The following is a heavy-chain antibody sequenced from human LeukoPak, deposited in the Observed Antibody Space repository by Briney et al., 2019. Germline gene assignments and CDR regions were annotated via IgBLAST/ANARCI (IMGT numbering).Heavy chain of an antibody. D-gene: IGHD3-22*01. CDR3: AKYYHVSSGYSNWLDP. V-gene: IGHV4-31*03. CDR2: MYYSGTT. J-gene: IGHJ5*02. CDR1: GGSISSSGSY. Sequence: SQTLSLTCTVSGGSISSSGSYWTWLRQHPGKGLEWIAYMYYSGTTYYNPSLRSRITISVDTSMNQFSLTLSSVTAADTAVYYCAKYYHVSSGYSNWLDPWGQGTLVTVSS.